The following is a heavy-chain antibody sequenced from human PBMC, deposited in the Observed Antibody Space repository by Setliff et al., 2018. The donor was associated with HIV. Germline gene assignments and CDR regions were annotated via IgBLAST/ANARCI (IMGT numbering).Heavy chain of an antibody. CDR1: GFTFSNAW. V-gene: IGHV3-15*07. D-gene: IGHD3-10*01. Sequence: PGGSLRLSCAASGFTFSNAWMNWVRQAPGKGLEWVGRIKSKTDGGTSDYAAPVKGRFTISVDKSISTAYLQWGSLRASDTAMYYCARHGVGDTMVTVDYWGQGTLVTVSS. CDR3: ARHGVGDTMVTVDY. J-gene: IGHJ4*02. CDR2: IKSKTDGGTS.